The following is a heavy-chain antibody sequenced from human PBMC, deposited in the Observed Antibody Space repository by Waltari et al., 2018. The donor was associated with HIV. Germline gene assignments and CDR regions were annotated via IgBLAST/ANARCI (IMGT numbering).Heavy chain of an antibody. D-gene: IGHD2-15*01. Sequence: EVQLVESGGGLVQPGGSLRLSCAASGFTFSSYWMHWVRQAPGKGLGWVSRINSEGRSTSYADSVKGRFTISRDNAKNTLYLQMNSLRAEDTAVYYCARGGGLLGAFDIWGQGTMVTVSS. CDR2: INSEGRST. V-gene: IGHV3-74*01. CDR1: GFTFSSYW. CDR3: ARGGGLLGAFDI. J-gene: IGHJ3*02.